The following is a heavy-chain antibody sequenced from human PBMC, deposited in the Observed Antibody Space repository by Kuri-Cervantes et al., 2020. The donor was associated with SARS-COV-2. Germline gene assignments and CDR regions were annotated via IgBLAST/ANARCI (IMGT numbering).Heavy chain of an antibody. CDR3: AREWCGGDCYSYYYYYYMDV. D-gene: IGHD2-21*01. Sequence: ASVKVSCKASGYTFTSYGISWVRQAPGQGLEWMGRIIPNSGGTNYAQKFRGRVTMTRDKSISTAYMELGRLRSDDTAVYYCAREWCGGDCYSYYYYYYMDVWGEGTTVTVSS. V-gene: IGHV1-2*02. J-gene: IGHJ6*03. CDR2: IIPNSGGT. CDR1: GYTFTSYG.